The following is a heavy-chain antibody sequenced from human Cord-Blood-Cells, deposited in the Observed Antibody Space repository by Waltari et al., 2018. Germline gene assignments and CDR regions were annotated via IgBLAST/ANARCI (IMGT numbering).Heavy chain of an antibody. V-gene: IGHV3-15*01. CDR3: TTYYDFWSGYYDY. D-gene: IGHD3-3*01. J-gene: IGHJ4*02. Sequence: EVQLVESGGGLVKPGGSLRLSCAASGFTFSNAWMSWVRQAPGKGLEWVGRIKSNTDGGTTDYAAPGKGRFTISRDDSKNTLYLQMNSLKTEDTAVYYCTTYYDFWSGYYDYWGQGTLVTVSS. CDR1: GFTFSNAW. CDR2: IKSNTDGGTT.